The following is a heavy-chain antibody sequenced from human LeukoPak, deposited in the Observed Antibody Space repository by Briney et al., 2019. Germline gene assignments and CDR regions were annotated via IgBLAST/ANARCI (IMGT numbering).Heavy chain of an antibody. Sequence: SETLSLTCAVYGGSFSGYYWSWIRQPPGRGLEWIGEINHSGSTNYNPSLKSRVTISVDTSKNQFSLKLSSVTAADTAVYYCARVGGRLIDYWGQGTLVTVSS. V-gene: IGHV4-34*01. CDR1: GGSFSGYY. J-gene: IGHJ4*02. D-gene: IGHD2-8*01. CDR2: INHSGST. CDR3: ARVGGRLIDY.